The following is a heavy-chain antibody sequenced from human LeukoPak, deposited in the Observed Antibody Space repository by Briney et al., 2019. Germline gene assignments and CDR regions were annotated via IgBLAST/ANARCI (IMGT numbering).Heavy chain of an antibody. Sequence: GGSLRLSCAASGFTFSSYWMSWARQAPGKGLEWVSYISSSGSTIYYADSVKGRFTISRDNAKNSLYLQMNSLRAEDTAVYYCARDTERSAFWSGHIGWGQGTLVTVSS. CDR2: ISSSGSTI. CDR1: GFTFSSYW. V-gene: IGHV3-48*04. CDR3: ARDTERSAFWSGHIG. D-gene: IGHD3-3*01. J-gene: IGHJ4*02.